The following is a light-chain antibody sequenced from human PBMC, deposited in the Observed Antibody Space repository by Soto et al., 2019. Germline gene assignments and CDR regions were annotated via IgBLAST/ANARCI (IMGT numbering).Light chain of an antibody. Sequence: QSVLTQPPSVSGAPGQRVTISCTGSSSNIGAGYDVHWYQQLPGTAPKLIIYGNSNRPSGVPDRFSGSTSGTSASLAITGLPALDVAVYYFQSYDSSLRGRVFGGGTKVTVL. CDR2: GNS. V-gene: IGLV1-40*01. CDR3: QSYDSSLRGRV. CDR1: SSNIGAGYD. J-gene: IGLJ3*02.